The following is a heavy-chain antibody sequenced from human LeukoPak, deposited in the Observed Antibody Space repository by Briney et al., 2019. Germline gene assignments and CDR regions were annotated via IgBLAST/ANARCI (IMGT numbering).Heavy chain of an antibody. CDR3: XXDPVRFLEWFYFDY. CDR2: ISGSGGST. D-gene: IGHD3-3*01. Sequence: GGSLRLSCATSGFTFSSYWMSWVRQAPGKGLEWVSAISGSGGSTYYADSVKGRFTISRDNSKNTLYLQMNSLRAEDTAVYYXXXDPVRFLEWFYFDYWGQGTLVTVSS. J-gene: IGHJ4*02. CDR1: GFTFSSYW. V-gene: IGHV3-23*01.